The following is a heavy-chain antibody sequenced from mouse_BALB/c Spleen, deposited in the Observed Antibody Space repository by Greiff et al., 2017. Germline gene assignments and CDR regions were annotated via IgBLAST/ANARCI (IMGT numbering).Heavy chain of an antibody. Sequence: LEESGAELAKPGASVKMSCKASGYTFTSYWMHWVKQRPGQGLEWIGYINPSTGYTEYNQKFKDKATLTADKSSSTAYMQLSSLTSEDSAVYYCANIYYDYFFAYWGQGTLVTVSA. CDR3: ANIYYDYFFAY. CDR2: INPSTGYT. V-gene: IGHV1-7*01. D-gene: IGHD2-4*01. CDR1: GYTFTSYW. J-gene: IGHJ3*01.